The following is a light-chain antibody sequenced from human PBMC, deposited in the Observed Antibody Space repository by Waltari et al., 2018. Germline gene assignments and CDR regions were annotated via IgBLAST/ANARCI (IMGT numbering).Light chain of an antibody. CDR2: ENN. CDR3: YSKNFDGDQRV. CDR1: ALSLIY. V-gene: IGLV3-10*01. Sequence: SYELTQPPSVSVSPGQSARIPCSGDALSLIYVFWYQQKSGQAPVLVIHENNKRPSGIPKRFSGSSSGTLATLTISGAQGDDEAVYYCYSKNFDGDQRVFGGGTKLTVL. J-gene: IGLJ3*02.